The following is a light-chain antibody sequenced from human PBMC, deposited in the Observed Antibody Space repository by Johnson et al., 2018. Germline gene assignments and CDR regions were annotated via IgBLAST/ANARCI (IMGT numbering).Light chain of an antibody. CDR3: GTWDSSLSAGNV. V-gene: IGLV1-51*02. CDR1: SSNIGNNY. J-gene: IGLJ1*01. CDR2: ENN. Sequence: QSVLTQPPSVSAAPGQKVTISCSGSSSNIGNNYVSWYQQLPGPAPKLLIYENNKRPSGIPDRFSGSKSGTSATLGITGLQTGDEADYYCGTWDSSLSAGNVFGTVTKVTVL.